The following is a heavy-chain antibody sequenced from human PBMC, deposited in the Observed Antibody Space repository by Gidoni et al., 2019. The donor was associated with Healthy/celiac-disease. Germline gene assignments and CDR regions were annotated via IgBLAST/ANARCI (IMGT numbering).Heavy chain of an antibody. Sequence: QVQLVESGVGVVQPGRSLRLSCAASGFTFSSYGMHCVRQAPGKGLEWVAVISYDGSNKYYADSVKGRFTISRDNSKNTLYLQMNSLRAEDTAVYYCAKDPREIQYYDFWSGYSYYFDYWGQGTLVTVSS. CDR1: GFTFSSYG. CDR3: AKDPREIQYYDFWSGYSYYFDY. D-gene: IGHD3-3*01. J-gene: IGHJ4*02. V-gene: IGHV3-30*18. CDR2: ISYDGSNK.